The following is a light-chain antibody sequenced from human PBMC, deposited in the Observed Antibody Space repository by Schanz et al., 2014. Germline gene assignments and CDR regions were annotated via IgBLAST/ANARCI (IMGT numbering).Light chain of an antibody. CDR1: SSDVGGYNY. CDR3: SSYAGSTNLR. CDR2: DVS. V-gene: IGLV2-14*03. Sequence: QSALTQPASVSGSPGQSITISCTGTSSDVGGYNYVSWYQHHPGKAPKLMIFDVSNRPSGVSNRFSGSKSGNTASLTISGLQAEDEADYYCSSYAGSTNLRFGGGTKLTVL. J-gene: IGLJ3*02.